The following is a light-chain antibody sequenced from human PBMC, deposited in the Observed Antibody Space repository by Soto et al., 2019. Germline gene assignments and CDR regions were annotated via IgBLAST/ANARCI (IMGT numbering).Light chain of an antibody. CDR1: QSVSSSY. CDR2: GAS. J-gene: IGKJ1*01. V-gene: IGKV3-20*01. CDR3: QQYGSSPRT. Sequence: EIVLTQSPGALSLSPGKRATLSCGASQSVSSSYLAWYQQKPGQAPRLLIYGASTRATGIPDRFSGSGSGTDFTLTISRLEPADFAVYYCQQYGSSPRTFGQGTKVEIK.